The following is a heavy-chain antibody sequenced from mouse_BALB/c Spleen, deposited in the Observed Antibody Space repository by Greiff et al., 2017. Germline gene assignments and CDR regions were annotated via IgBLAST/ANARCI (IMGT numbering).Heavy chain of an antibody. D-gene: IGHD2-4*01. V-gene: IGHV1-82*01. J-gene: IGHJ3*01. CDR2: IYPGDGDT. CDR1: GYAFSSSW. CDR3: ARGDYDFAY. Sequence: VKLMESGPELVKPGASVKISCKASGYAFSSSWMNWVKQRPGQGLEWIGRIYPGDGDTNYNGKFKGKATLTADKSSSTAYMQLSSLTSVDSAVYFCARGDYDFAYWGQGTLVTVSA.